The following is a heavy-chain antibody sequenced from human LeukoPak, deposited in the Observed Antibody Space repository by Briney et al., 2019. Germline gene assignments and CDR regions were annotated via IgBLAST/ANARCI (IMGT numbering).Heavy chain of an antibody. CDR3: ARMGYSSGWYPLGY. D-gene: IGHD6-19*01. V-gene: IGHV1-18*01. Sequence: GASVKVSCKASGYTFTSYGIRWVRQAPGQGLEWMGWISAYNGNTNYAQKLQGRVTMTTNTSTSTAYMELRSLRSDDTAVYYCARMGYSSGWYPLGYWGQGTLVTVSS. CDR1: GYTFTSYG. CDR2: ISAYNGNT. J-gene: IGHJ4*02.